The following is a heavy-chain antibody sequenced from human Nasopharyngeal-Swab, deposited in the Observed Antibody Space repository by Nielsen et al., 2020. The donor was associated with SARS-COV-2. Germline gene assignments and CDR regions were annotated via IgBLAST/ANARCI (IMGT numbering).Heavy chain of an antibody. V-gene: IGHV4-59*08. CDR3: ARHDWAYYDIFTGYVVNAFDI. CDR2: IYYSGST. D-gene: IGHD3-9*01. Sequence: SETLSLTCTVSGGSISSYYWSWIRQPPGKGLEWIGYIYYSGSTNYNPSLKRRVTISVDTSKNQFSLKLSSVTAADTAVYYCARHDWAYYDIFTGYVVNAFDIWGQGTMVTVSS. CDR1: GGSISSYY. J-gene: IGHJ3*02.